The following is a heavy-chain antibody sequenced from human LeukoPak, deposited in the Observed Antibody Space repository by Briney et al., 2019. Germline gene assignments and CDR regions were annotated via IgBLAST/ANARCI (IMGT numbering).Heavy chain of an antibody. Sequence: SVKVSCKASGCTFSSYAISWVRLAPGQGLEWMGGVFPIFVTANYAQKSQGRVTITTDESTSTAYIELNSLRAEDTAMYYCAIPPYDSSGKDAFDIWGQGTMVTVSS. CDR3: AIPPYDSSGKDAFDI. CDR2: VFPIFVTA. J-gene: IGHJ3*02. CDR1: GCTFSSYA. D-gene: IGHD3-22*01. V-gene: IGHV1-69*05.